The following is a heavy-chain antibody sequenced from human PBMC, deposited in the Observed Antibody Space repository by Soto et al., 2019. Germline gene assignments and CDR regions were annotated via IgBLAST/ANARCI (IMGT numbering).Heavy chain of an antibody. CDR1: GFTFSDYY. CDR3: ARRESIARTLPPYNWFDP. D-gene: IGHD6-6*01. Sequence: QVQLVESGGGLVKPGGSLRLSCAASGFTFSDYYMSWIRQAPGKGLEWVSYISSSGSTIYYADSVKGRFTISRDNAKNSLYLQMNSLRAEDTAVYYCARRESIARTLPPYNWFDPWGKGTLVTVSS. V-gene: IGHV3-11*01. J-gene: IGHJ5*02. CDR2: ISSSGSTI.